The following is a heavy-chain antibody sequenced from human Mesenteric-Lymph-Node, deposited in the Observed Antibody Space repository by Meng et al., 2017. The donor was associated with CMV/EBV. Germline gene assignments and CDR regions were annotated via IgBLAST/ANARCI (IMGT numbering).Heavy chain of an antibody. V-gene: IGHV3-20*04. D-gene: IGHD1-26*01. J-gene: IGHJ3*01. CDR3: GRSYWNAFDL. Sequence: GGSLRLSCAASGFTFDDYGLSWVRQGPGKGLEWVSGINWNGGSTDYADSVKGRFTISRDNAKNSLYLQMNSLRAEDTAVYYCGRSYWNAFDLWGQGTMVTVSS. CDR1: GFTFDDYG. CDR2: INWNGGST.